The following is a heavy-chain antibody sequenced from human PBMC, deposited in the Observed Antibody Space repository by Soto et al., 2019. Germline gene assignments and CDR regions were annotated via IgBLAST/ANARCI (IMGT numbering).Heavy chain of an antibody. CDR3: AREGAGTDY. D-gene: IGHD6-19*01. J-gene: IGHJ4*02. CDR2: IYSGGST. CDR1: GFTVSSNY. V-gene: IGHV3-53*04. Sequence: EVQLVESGGGLVQPGGSLSLSCAASGFTVSSNYMSWVRQAPGIAMEWVSVIYSGGSTYYADSVKGQFTISRHNSKNTLYLPMNRMRAEDTDVYYCAREGAGTDYWGQGTLVTVSS.